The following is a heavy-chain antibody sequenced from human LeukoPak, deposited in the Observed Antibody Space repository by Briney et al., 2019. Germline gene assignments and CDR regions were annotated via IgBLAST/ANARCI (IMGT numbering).Heavy chain of an antibody. V-gene: IGHV3-30-3*01. Sequence: PGGSLRLSCAASGFTFSSYAMHWVRQAPGKGLEWVAVISYDGSNKYYADSVKGRFTISRDNSKNTLYLQMNSLRAEDTAVYYCASGSLLWFGELGLIDYWGQGTLVTVSS. CDR1: GFTFSSYA. CDR3: ASGSLLWFGELGLIDY. D-gene: IGHD3-10*01. J-gene: IGHJ4*02. CDR2: ISYDGSNK.